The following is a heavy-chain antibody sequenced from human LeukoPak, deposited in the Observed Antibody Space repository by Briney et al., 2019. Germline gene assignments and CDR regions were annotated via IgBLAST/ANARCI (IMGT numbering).Heavy chain of an antibody. V-gene: IGHV3-7*01. CDR2: IKQDGSEK. Sequence: GGSLRLSCAASGFTFSSYWMSWVRQAPGKGLEWVANIKQDGSEKYYVDSVKGRFTISRDNAKTSLYLQMNSLRAEDTAVYYCARTGSRPPVFAFDIWGQGTMVTVSS. CDR3: ARTGSRPPVFAFDI. CDR1: GFTFSSYW. J-gene: IGHJ3*02. D-gene: IGHD2-15*01.